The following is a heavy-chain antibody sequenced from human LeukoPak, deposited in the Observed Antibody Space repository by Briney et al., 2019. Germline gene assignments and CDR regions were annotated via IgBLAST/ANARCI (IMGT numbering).Heavy chain of an antibody. Sequence: ASVRVSCKASGYTFTSYYMHWVRQAPGQGLEWMGIINPSGGSTSYAQKFQGRVTMTRDTSTSTVYVELSSLRSEDTAVYYCARGPRGRFLEWLFRRFHWFDPWGQGTLVTVSS. J-gene: IGHJ5*02. CDR3: ARGPRGRFLEWLFRRFHWFDP. D-gene: IGHD3-3*01. V-gene: IGHV1-46*03. CDR2: INPSGGST. CDR1: GYTFTSYY.